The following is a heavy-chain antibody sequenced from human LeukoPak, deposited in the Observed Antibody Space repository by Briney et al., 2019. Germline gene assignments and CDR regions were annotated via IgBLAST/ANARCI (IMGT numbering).Heavy chain of an antibody. CDR3: ASLPYYYGSGNDY. D-gene: IGHD3-10*01. V-gene: IGHV3-7*01. J-gene: IGHJ4*02. CDR1: GFTFSSYW. CDR2: IKQDGSEK. Sequence: GGSLRLSCAASGFTFSSYWMSWVRQAPGKGLEWVANIKQDGSEKYHVDSVKGRFTISRDNAKNSLYLQMNSLRAEDTAVYYCASLPYYYGSGNDYWGQGTLVTVSS.